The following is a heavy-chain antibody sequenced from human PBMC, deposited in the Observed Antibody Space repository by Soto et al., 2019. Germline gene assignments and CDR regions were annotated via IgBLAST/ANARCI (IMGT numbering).Heavy chain of an antibody. CDR2: INHSGST. CDR1: GGSFSGYY. D-gene: IGHD6-13*01. CDR3: ARVVAAAGEFDY. V-gene: IGHV4-34*01. Sequence: QVQLQQWGAGLLKPSETLSLTCAVYGGSFSGYYWSWIRQPPGKGLEWIGEINHSGSTNYNPSLNSRVTLSVDTSKNQFSLKLSSVTAADTAVYYCARVVAAAGEFDYWGQGTLVTVSS. J-gene: IGHJ4*02.